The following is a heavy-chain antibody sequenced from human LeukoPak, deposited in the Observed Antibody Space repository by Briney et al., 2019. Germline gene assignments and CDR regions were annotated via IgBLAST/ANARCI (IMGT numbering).Heavy chain of an antibody. CDR3: ASAESYYGQNQLDY. J-gene: IGHJ4*02. Sequence: GESLKISCKGSGYSFTSYWIGWVRQMPGKGLEWMGIIYPGDSDTRYSPSFQGQVTISADKSISTAYLQWSSLKASDTAIYYCASAESYYGQNQLDYWGQGTLVNVSS. CDR2: IYPGDSDT. V-gene: IGHV5-51*01. CDR1: GYSFTSYW. D-gene: IGHD1-26*01.